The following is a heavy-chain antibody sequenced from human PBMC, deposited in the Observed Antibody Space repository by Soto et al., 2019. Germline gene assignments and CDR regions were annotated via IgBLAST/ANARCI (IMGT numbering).Heavy chain of an antibody. CDR2: ISAYNGNT. Sequence: ASVKVSCKASGYTFTSYGISWLRQAPGQGLEWMGWISAYNGNTNYAQKLQGRVTMTTDTSTSTAYMELRSLRSDDTAVYYCASGGSYYYDSSGSAFDIWGQGTMVTVSS. V-gene: IGHV1-18*01. CDR3: ASGGSYYYDSSGSAFDI. CDR1: GYTFTSYG. D-gene: IGHD3-22*01. J-gene: IGHJ3*02.